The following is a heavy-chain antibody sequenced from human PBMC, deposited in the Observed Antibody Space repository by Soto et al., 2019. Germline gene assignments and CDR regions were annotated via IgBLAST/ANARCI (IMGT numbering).Heavy chain of an antibody. D-gene: IGHD3-10*01. V-gene: IGHV3-53*01. CDR1: GFTVSSNY. CDR2: IYSGGST. J-gene: IGHJ4*02. Sequence: EVQLVESGGGLIQPGGSLRLSCAVSGFTVSSNYMSWVRQAPGKGLEWVSVIYSGGSTYYADSVKGRFTISRDNSKDTLYLQMNRRRAEDTAVYYCARHITMDPLLVYWGQGTLVTVSS. CDR3: ARHITMDPLLVY.